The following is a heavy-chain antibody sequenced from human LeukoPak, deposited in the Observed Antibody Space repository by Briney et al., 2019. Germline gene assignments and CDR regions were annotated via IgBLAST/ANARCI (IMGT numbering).Heavy chain of an antibody. Sequence: TSETLSLTCVVYDESFSGYFWSWMRQPPGKGLEWMGEINHSGSTNYNPSLKSRVTISVDTSKNQFSLKLSSVTAADTAVYYCARRALLWFGELRNYFDYWGQGTLVTVSS. J-gene: IGHJ4*02. CDR1: DESFSGYF. D-gene: IGHD3-10*01. CDR3: ARRALLWFGELRNYFDY. V-gene: IGHV4-34*01. CDR2: INHSGST.